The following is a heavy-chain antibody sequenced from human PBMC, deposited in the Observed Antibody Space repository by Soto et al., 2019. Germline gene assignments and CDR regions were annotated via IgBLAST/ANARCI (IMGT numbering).Heavy chain of an antibody. CDR1: GFTFSNAW. CDR2: IKSKTDGGTT. Sequence: GGSLRLSCAASGFTFSNAWMSWVRQAPGKGLEWVGRIKSKTDGGTTDYAAPVKGRFTISRDDSKNRLYLQMNSLKTEDTAVYYCTTDRVPIWGYDSPIDYWGQGTLVTVSS. J-gene: IGHJ4*02. CDR3: TTDRVPIWGYDSPIDY. D-gene: IGHD5-12*01. V-gene: IGHV3-15*01.